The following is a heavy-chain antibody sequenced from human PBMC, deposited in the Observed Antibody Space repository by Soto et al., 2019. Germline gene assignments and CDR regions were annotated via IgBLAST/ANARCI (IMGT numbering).Heavy chain of an antibody. D-gene: IGHD1-7*01. CDR3: VGTGTTDDF. CDR1: GASVNTGDYY. Sequence: VQLQGSGPGLLKPSQTLSLTCTVSGASVNTGDYYWSYIRQPPGKGLEWLGYIFYSGDTYYNPSLKSRATISLNTSRNQFSLTLTSVTDAHTALYYFVGTGTTDDFWCQGTLVTVSS. V-gene: IGHV4-30-4*01. J-gene: IGHJ1*01. CDR2: IFYSGDT.